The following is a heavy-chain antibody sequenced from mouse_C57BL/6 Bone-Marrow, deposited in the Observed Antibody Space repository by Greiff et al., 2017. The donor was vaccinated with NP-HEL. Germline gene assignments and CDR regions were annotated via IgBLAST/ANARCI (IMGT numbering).Heavy chain of an antibody. Sequence: QVQLQQSGPELVKPGASVKISCKASGYAFSSSWMNWVKQRPGKGLEWIGRIYPGDGDTNYNGKFKGKATLTADKSSSTAYMQLSSLTSEDSAVYFCARSQAYDYDVPYAMDYWGQGTSVTVSS. J-gene: IGHJ4*01. V-gene: IGHV1-82*01. CDR1: GYAFSSSW. CDR3: ARSQAYDYDVPYAMDY. CDR2: IYPGDGDT. D-gene: IGHD2-4*01.